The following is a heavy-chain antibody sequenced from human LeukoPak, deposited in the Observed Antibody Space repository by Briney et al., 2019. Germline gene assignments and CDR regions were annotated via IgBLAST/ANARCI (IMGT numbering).Heavy chain of an antibody. CDR2: IYYTGST. J-gene: IGHJ4*02. CDR1: GGSISSFY. V-gene: IGHV4-59*08. Sequence: SETLSLTCTVSGGSISSFYWSWIRQPPGKGLEWIGYIYYTGSTNHNPSLKSRVTISIDTSKNQFSLRLSSVTAADTAVYYCATYIRGHSFYFDYWGQGTLVTDSS. CDR3: ATYIRGHSFYFDY. D-gene: IGHD3-10*01.